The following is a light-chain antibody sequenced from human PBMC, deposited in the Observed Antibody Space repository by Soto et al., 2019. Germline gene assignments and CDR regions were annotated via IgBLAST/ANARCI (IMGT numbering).Light chain of an antibody. Sequence: DIQMTQFPSSLSASVGDRVTITCRASQNIINFLNWYQQKPGKAPNLLIYGASSLQSGDPSRFSGSGSGTDFTLTIANLQPADFATYFCQQSYSTPYTFGQGTELEI. V-gene: IGKV1-39*01. CDR3: QQSYSTPYT. CDR2: GAS. J-gene: IGKJ2*01. CDR1: QNIINF.